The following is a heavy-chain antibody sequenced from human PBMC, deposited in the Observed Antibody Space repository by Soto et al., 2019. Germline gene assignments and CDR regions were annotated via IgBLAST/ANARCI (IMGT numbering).Heavy chain of an antibody. V-gene: IGHV1-69*12. CDR2: IIPIFGTA. J-gene: IGHJ5*02. CDR3: ARDRGPSSGYYPYWFDP. CDR1: GGTFSSYA. D-gene: IGHD3-22*01. Sequence: QVQLVQSGAEVKKPGSSVKVSCKASGGTFSSYAISWVRQAPGQGLEWMGEIIPIFGTANYAQKFQGRVTITAXXFXSXDHMERSGLRSEDTAVYYCARDRGPSSGYYPYWFDPWGQGTLVTVSS.